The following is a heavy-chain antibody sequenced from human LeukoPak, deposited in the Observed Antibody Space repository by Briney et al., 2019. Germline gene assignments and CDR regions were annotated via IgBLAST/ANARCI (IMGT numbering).Heavy chain of an antibody. J-gene: IGHJ3*02. CDR1: GGSISSSNW. CDR3: ARHWRHSLGPTHDAFDI. CDR2: IYHSGST. Sequence: PSETPSLTCAVSGGSISSSNWWSWVRQPPGKGLEWIGEIYHSGSTNYNPSLKSRVTISVDKSKNQFSLKLSSVTAADTAVYYCARHWRHSLGPTHDAFDIWGQGTMVTVSS. V-gene: IGHV4-4*02. D-gene: IGHD1-1*01.